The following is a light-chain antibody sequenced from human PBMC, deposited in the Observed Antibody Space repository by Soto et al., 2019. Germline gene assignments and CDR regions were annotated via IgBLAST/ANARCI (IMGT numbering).Light chain of an antibody. CDR3: SSYAGINTDVV. V-gene: IGLV2-8*01. CDR1: SSDVGGYGY. J-gene: IGLJ2*01. CDR2: EVT. Sequence: QSALTQPPSASGSPGQSVTISCTGTSSDVGGYGYVSWYQQHPGKATKLMIFEVTKRASGVPNRFSGSKSGNTASLTVSGLQAEDEADYYCSSYAGINTDVVFGGGTKLTVL.